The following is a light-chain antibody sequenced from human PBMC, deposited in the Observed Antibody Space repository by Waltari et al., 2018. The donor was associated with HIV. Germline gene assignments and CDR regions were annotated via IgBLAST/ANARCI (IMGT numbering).Light chain of an antibody. J-gene: IGLJ2*01. CDR2: EVS. V-gene: IGLV2-14*01. Sequence: QSALTQPASVSGSPGQSITFSCSGSSSDIGASNFVPWYQQHPGKAPKLIIYEVSNRPSGVSDRFSGSSSGNTASLTISGLQAEDEADYYCSSYTTRNTLLFGGGTRLTVL. CDR1: SSDIGASNF. CDR3: SSYTTRNTLL.